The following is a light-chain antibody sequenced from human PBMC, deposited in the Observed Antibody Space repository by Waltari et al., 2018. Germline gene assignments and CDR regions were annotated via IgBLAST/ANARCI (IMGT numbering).Light chain of an antibody. V-gene: IGLV5-45*02. J-gene: IGLJ2*01. CDR2: YKSGSDK. CDR3: MIWHSSAHVA. CDR1: IAINVGAYR. Sequence: QAVLPQPSSVSASPEPSPSLPSSLRIAINVGAYRISLDHQQPGSHPQYLLRYKSGSDKQQGSGVPSRFSGCKDASANAGFLLISGLQSEDEADEYCMIWHSSAHVAFGGGTKLTVL.